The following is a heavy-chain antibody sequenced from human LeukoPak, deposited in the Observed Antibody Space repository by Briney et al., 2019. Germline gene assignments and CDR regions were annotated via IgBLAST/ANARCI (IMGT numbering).Heavy chain of an antibody. J-gene: IGHJ4*02. D-gene: IGHD3-10*01. CDR1: GITLSNYG. V-gene: IGHV3-23*01. CDR3: AKRGVVIRVFLVGFHKEAYYFDS. CDR2: LSGSGGGT. Sequence: GGSLRLSCALSGITLSNYGMSWVRQAPGKGLEWVAGLSGSGGGTNYADSVPGRFTISRDNPKNTLYLQMNSMRAEDTAVYFCAKRGVVIRVFLVGFHKEAYYFDSWGQGALVTVSS.